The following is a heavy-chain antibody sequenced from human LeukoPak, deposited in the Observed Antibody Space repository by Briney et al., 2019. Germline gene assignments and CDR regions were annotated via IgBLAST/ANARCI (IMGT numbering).Heavy chain of an antibody. D-gene: IGHD3-10*01. CDR1: GGSFSGYY. Sequence: SETLSLTCAVYGGSFSGYYWSWIRQPPGKGLEWIGEINHSGSTNYNPSLKSRVTISVDTSKNQFSLKLSSVTAADTAVYYCARERGYYYGSGSYYNGYYYYYGMDVWGQGTTVTVSS. V-gene: IGHV4-34*01. J-gene: IGHJ6*02. CDR2: INHSGST. CDR3: ARERGYYYGSGSYYNGYYYYYGMDV.